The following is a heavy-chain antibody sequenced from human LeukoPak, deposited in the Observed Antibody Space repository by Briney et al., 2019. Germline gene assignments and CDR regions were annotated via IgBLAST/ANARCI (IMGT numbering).Heavy chain of an antibody. CDR3: ARTSTIFGVATGDY. Sequence: GGSLRLSCAASGFNFMTYGMHWVRQAPGKGLEWVAFIRYDGSNKYYADSVKGRFTISRDNSKNTLYLQMNSLRAEDTAVYYCARTSTIFGVATGDYWGQGTLVTVSS. V-gene: IGHV3-30*02. CDR1: GFNFMTYG. CDR2: IRYDGSNK. D-gene: IGHD3-3*01. J-gene: IGHJ4*02.